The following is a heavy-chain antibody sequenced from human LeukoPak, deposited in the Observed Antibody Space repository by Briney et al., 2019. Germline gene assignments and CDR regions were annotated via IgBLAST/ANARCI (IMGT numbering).Heavy chain of an antibody. Sequence: GGSLRFSCAASGFTFTDHYMDWVRQAPGKGLEWVSSISSGSSYISYADSVKGRFTVSRDNAKNSLYLQMNSLRAEDTAVYYCARGLSSGLPFDYWGQGTLVTVSS. J-gene: IGHJ4*02. CDR1: GFTFTDHY. D-gene: IGHD6-19*01. CDR3: ARGLSSGLPFDY. V-gene: IGHV3-21*01. CDR2: ISSGSSYI.